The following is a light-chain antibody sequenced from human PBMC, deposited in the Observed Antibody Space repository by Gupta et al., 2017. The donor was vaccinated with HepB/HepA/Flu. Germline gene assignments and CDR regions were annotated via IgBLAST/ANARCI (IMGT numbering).Light chain of an antibody. Sequence: EIVLTQSPGTLSLSPGERATLSCRASQSVSSSYLAWYQQKLGQAPRLLIYGASSRATGVPDRFSGSRSGTDFTLTISEVEPEDFAEYYCQQYGNSPATFGQGTKVEMK. CDR3: QQYGNSPAT. J-gene: IGKJ1*01. CDR1: QSVSSSY. V-gene: IGKV3-20*01. CDR2: GAS.